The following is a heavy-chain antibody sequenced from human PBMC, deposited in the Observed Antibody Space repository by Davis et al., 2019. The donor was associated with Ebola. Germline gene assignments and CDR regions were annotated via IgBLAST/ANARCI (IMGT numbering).Heavy chain of an antibody. CDR1: GDSISSYY. CDR3: AKHRAEWLTGVFDS. D-gene: IGHD3-9*01. J-gene: IGHJ4*02. Sequence: MPGGSLRLSCTVSGDSISSYYWSWVRQTPGKGLEWMGCIYYSGSANYNPSLESRVTMSIDTSKSQFSLRLTSVTAADTAVYYCAKHRAEWLTGVFDSWGQGTLVTVSS. V-gene: IGHV4-59*08. CDR2: IYYSGSA.